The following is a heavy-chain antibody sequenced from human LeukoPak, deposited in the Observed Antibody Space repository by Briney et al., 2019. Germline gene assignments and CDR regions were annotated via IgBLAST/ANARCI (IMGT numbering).Heavy chain of an antibody. CDR2: INHRGSS. CDR3: ARDKFCSDTGSCNIGLFDF. CDR1: GGSFSGYY. V-gene: IGHV4-34*01. Sequence: SETLSLTCGVFGGSFSGYYWTWHRQPPGKGLEWIGQINHRGSSHYNPSLRSRVTISVDTSKTQFSLKLTSVTAADTAVYYCARDKFCSDTGSCNIGLFDFWGQGALVTASS. D-gene: IGHD2-15*01. J-gene: IGHJ4*02.